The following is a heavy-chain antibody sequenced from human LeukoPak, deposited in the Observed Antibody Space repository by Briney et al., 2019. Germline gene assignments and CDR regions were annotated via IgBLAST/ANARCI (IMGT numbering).Heavy chain of an antibody. CDR2: IIPIFGTA. D-gene: IGHD3-22*01. J-gene: IGHJ3*02. Sequence: ATVYLSCKVSGGTFSGYAISWVRHAPGQGLEWMGGIIPIFGTANYTHTFQGIVTITTDASAIQAYMELSSLRSEDTAVYYCARDPGYYYDSSGPGAFDIWGQGTMVTVSS. CDR3: ARDPGYYYDSSGPGAFDI. CDR1: GGTFSGYA. V-gene: IGHV1-69*05.